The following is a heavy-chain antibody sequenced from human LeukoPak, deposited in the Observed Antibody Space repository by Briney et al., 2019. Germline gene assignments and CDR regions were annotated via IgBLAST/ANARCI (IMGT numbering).Heavy chain of an antibody. CDR2: IRSKAYGGTT. CDR1: GFTFGDYA. Sequence: PGGSLRLSCTASGFTFGDYAMSWVRQAPGKGLEWVGFIRSKAYGGTTEYAASVKGRFTISRDDSRSIAYLQMNSLKTEDTAVYYCTREPRSPSLHTFDYWGQGTLVTVSS. D-gene: IGHD5-24*01. CDR3: TREPRSPSLHTFDY. V-gene: IGHV3-49*04. J-gene: IGHJ4*02.